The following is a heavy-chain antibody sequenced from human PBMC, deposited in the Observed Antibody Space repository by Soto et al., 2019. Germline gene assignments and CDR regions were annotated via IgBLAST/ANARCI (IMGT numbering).Heavy chain of an antibody. Sequence: PSETLSLTCTVSGGSISRSSYYWGWIRQPPGKGLEWIGSIYYSGSTYYNPSLKSRVTISVDTSKNQFSLKLSSVTAADTAVYYCARRRRDGYNNWFDPWGQGTLVTVSS. D-gene: IGHD5-12*01. V-gene: IGHV4-39*01. J-gene: IGHJ5*02. CDR1: GGSISRSSYY. CDR2: IYYSGST. CDR3: ARRRRDGYNNWFDP.